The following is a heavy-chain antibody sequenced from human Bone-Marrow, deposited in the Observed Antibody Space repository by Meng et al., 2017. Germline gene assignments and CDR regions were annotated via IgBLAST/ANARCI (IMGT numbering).Heavy chain of an antibody. Sequence: GGSLRLSCAASGFTFSSYGMHWVRQAPGKGLEWVAVIWYDGSNKYYADSVKGRFTISRDNSKNSLYLQMNSLRAEDTAVYYCARDLEMATISPFFDYWGQETLVTVSS. CDR2: IWYDGSNK. V-gene: IGHV3-33*01. J-gene: IGHJ4*02. CDR3: ARDLEMATISPFFDY. CDR1: GFTFSSYG. D-gene: IGHD5-24*01.